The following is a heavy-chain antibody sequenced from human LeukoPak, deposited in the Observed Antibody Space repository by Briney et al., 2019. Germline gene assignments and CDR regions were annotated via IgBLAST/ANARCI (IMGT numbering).Heavy chain of an antibody. D-gene: IGHD3-10*01. CDR1: GFTSSSYG. V-gene: IGHV3-30*18. CDR2: ISYDGSNK. J-gene: IGHJ4*02. Sequence: GGSLRLSCAASGFTSSSYGMHWVRQAPGKGLEWVAVISYDGSNKYYADSVKGRFTISRDNSKNTLYLQMNSLRAEDTAVYYCAKDGPFEGFGELPPFDYWGQGTLVTVSS. CDR3: AKDGPFEGFGELPPFDY.